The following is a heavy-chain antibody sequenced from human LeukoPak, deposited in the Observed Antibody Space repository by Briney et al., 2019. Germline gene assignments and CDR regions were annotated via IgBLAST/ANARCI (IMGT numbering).Heavy chain of an antibody. D-gene: IGHD3-9*01. Sequence: PGGSLRLSCAASGFSVSSNYMSWVRQAPGKGLEWVSDIYSGGSTYYADSVKGRFTISRDNSKNTLYLQMNSLRAEDTAVYYCESRERFDWLLVANYYYYGMDVWGQGTTVTVSS. CDR1: GFSVSSNY. J-gene: IGHJ6*02. V-gene: IGHV3-53*01. CDR3: ESRERFDWLLVANYYYYGMDV. CDR2: IYSGGST.